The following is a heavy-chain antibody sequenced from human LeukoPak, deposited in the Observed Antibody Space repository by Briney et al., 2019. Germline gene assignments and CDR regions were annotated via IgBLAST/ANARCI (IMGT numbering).Heavy chain of an antibody. CDR3: AKTTSWVDAFDI. D-gene: IGHD1-14*01. CDR2: IYHSGST. V-gene: IGHV4-38-2*02. CDR1: GGSISSYY. Sequence: PSETLSLTCTVSGGSISSYYWGWIRQPPGKGLECIGSIYHSGSTYYNPSLKSRVTISVDTSKNQFSLKLTSVTAADTAVYYCAKTTSWVDAFDIWGQGTMVSVSS. J-gene: IGHJ3*02.